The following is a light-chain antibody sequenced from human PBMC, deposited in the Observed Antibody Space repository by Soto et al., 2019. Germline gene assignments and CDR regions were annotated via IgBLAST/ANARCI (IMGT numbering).Light chain of an antibody. V-gene: IGLV6-57*02. J-gene: IGLJ2*01. CDR1: SGSIASNY. Sequence: NFVLTQPHSVSASPGKTVTISCTGSSGSIASNYVQWYQQRPGSAPTTVIYEDNQRPSGVPDRFSGSIDSSSNSASLTISGLKTEDEADYYCQSYDSSTVVFGGGTKLTVL. CDR3: QSYDSSTVV. CDR2: EDN.